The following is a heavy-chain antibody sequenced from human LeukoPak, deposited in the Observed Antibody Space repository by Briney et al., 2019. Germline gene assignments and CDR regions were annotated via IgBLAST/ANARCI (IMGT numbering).Heavy chain of an antibody. J-gene: IGHJ4*02. CDR2: INPTSGGT. CDR3: ARDPPRVGAPDY. CDR1: GYNFTGYY. V-gene: IGHV1-2*02. Sequence: ASVKVSCKASGYNFTGYYIHWVRQAPGQGLEWMGWINPTSGGTKYAQKFQGRVTVTWDTSISTAYMDLSRLRSDDTAVYFCARDPPRVGAPDYWGQGTLLTVSS. D-gene: IGHD1-26*01.